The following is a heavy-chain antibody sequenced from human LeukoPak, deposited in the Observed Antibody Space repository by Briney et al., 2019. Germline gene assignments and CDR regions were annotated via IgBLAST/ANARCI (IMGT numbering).Heavy chain of an antibody. CDR1: GITFSSYW. V-gene: IGHV3-7*01. CDR2: INQDGSEK. CDR3: AKSPEAKH. Sequence: GGSLRLSCAASGITFSSYWMSWVRQAPGKGLEWVANINQDGSEKYYVDSVKGRFSISRDNGKNSLDLQMNSLRAEDTALYYCAKSPEAKHWGQGTLVTVSS. J-gene: IGHJ4*02.